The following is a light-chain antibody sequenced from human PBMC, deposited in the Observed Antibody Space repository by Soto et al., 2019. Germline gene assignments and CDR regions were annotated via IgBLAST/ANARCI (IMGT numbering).Light chain of an antibody. CDR3: QQYGSSSLT. Sequence: EIVLTQSPGTLSLSPGERATLSCRASQSVSSSYLAWYQQKPGQAPRLLIYGASSRATGIPDRFSGSVSGTDFTLTISRLEPEDFAVYYCQQYGSSSLTFGGGTKVEIK. J-gene: IGKJ4*01. CDR2: GAS. V-gene: IGKV3-20*01. CDR1: QSVSSSY.